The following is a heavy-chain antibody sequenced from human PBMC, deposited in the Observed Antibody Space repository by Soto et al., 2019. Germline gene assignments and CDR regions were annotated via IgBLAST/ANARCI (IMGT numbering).Heavy chain of an antibody. Sequence: GGSLRLSCSTSGFTFKDCAISWVRQAPGKGLEWVSGISGSGGATYYTDSVEGRFTISKDLSKNTVSLQMTGLRVDDTAVHYCARTRTAFYRYYIDSWGQGALVTVSS. J-gene: IGHJ4*02. CDR3: ARTRTAFYRYYIDS. CDR1: GFTFKDCA. D-gene: IGHD2-21*02. CDR2: ISGSGGAT. V-gene: IGHV3-23*01.